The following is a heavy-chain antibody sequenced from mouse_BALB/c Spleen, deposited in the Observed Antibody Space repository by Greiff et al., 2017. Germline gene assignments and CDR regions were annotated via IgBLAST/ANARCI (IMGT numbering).Heavy chain of an antibody. CDR1: GFNIKDTY. CDR3: ASYDGYSAWFAY. CDR2: IDPANGNT. V-gene: IGHV14-3*02. Sequence: VQLQQSGAELVKPGASVKLSCTASGFNIKDTYMHWVKQRPEQGLEWIGRIDPANGNTKYDPKFQGKATITADTSSNTAYLQLSSLTSEDTAVYYCASYDGYSAWFAYGGQGTLVTVSA. J-gene: IGHJ3*01. D-gene: IGHD2-3*01.